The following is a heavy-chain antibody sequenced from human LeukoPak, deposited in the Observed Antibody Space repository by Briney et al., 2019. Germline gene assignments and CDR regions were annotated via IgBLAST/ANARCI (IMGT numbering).Heavy chain of an antibody. D-gene: IGHD6-19*01. CDR1: GGTFSSYA. J-gene: IGHJ4*02. CDR2: IIPIFGTA. CDR3: ARDRTSGWYPYYFDY. V-gene: IGHV1-69*13. Sequence: ASVKVSCKASGGTFSSYAISWVRQAPGQGLEWMGGIIPIFGTANYAQKFQGRVTITADESTSTAYVELSSLRSEDTAVYYCARDRTSGWYPYYFDYWGQGTLVTVSS.